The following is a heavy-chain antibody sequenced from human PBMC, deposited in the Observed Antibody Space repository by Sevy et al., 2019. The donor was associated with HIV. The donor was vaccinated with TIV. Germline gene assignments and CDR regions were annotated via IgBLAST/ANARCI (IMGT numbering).Heavy chain of an antibody. V-gene: IGHV3-23*01. CDR3: AKDPRPSPSGSPGYFQH. J-gene: IGHJ1*01. CDR1: GFTFSSYA. Sequence: GGSLRLSCAASGFTFSSYAMSWVRQAPGKGLEWVSAISGSGGSTYYADSVKGRFTISRDNSKNTLYLQMNSLRAEDTAVYYRAKDPRPSPSGSPGYFQHWGQGTLVTVSS. D-gene: IGHD1-26*01. CDR2: ISGSGGST.